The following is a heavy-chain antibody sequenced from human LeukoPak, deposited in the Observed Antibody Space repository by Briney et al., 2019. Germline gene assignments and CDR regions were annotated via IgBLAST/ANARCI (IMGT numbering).Heavy chain of an antibody. J-gene: IGHJ6*02. CDR1: GFTFSSYV. CDR2: ISGSGTTT. CDR3: ANTVVRGVASMDV. D-gene: IGHD3-10*01. Sequence: GGSLRLSCAASGFTFSSYVMGWVRQAPGKGREWVSAISGSGTTTYYADAVKGRFTISRDNSRNTLYLQMHSLGAEDTAVYYCANTVVRGVASMDVWGQGTTVTVS. V-gene: IGHV3-23*01.